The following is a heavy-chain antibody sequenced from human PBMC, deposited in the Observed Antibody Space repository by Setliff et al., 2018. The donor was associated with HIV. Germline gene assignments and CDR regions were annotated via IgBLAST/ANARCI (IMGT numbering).Heavy chain of an antibody. CDR3: ARKQHSSDLKIWNY. Sequence: SETLSLTCDVFGYSISNGHYWAWIRQPPGEGLEWVGSIYYSGSTYYSPSLKSRVTISVDTSKNQFSLTLTSVTAADTAVYYCARKQHSSDLKIWNYWGQGTLVTVSS. CDR1: GYSISNGHY. D-gene: IGHD6-13*01. J-gene: IGHJ4*02. CDR2: IYYSGST. V-gene: IGHV4-38-2*01.